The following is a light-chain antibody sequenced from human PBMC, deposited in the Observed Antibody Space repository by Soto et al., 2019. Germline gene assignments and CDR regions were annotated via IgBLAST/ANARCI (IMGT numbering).Light chain of an antibody. Sequence: QSALTQPASVSGSPGQSITISCTGTSIDVGSYNLVSWYQQHPGKAPKLIIYEVSNRPSGVSNRFSGSKSDNTASLTISGLHAEDGGDYYCFSDARSPTVDYVFGTGTKLTVL. CDR1: SIDVGSYNL. CDR2: EVS. CDR3: FSDARSPTVDYV. J-gene: IGLJ1*01. V-gene: IGLV2-23*02.